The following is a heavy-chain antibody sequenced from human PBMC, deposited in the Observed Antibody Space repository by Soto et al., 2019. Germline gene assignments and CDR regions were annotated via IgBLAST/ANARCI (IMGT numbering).Heavy chain of an antibody. J-gene: IGHJ6*02. V-gene: IGHV3-13*01. CDR3: ARELHGGSYGMDV. CDR1: GFTFSNYD. CDR2: ITTAGDT. Sequence: EVQLVESGGGLVQPGGSLRLSCAASGFTFSNYDMHWVRQVTGKGLEWVSGITTAGDTYYPGSVKGRFTISREKAKNSLYLQMNSLDAGDTAVYYCARELHGGSYGMDVWGQGTTVTVSS.